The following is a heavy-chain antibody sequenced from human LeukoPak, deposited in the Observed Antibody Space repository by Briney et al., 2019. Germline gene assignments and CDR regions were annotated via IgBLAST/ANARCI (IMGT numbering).Heavy chain of an antibody. CDR1: GGSISSRPYY. V-gene: IGHV4-39*07. CDR2: ISYSGTT. J-gene: IGHJ6*03. Sequence: PSETLSLTCTVSGGSISSRPYYWGWVRQPPGKGLEWIGTISYSGTTYYSPSLKSRVTISLDTSKNQFSLKLSSVTAADTAVYYCARAGQQLAYYYYYYMDVWGKGTTVTVSS. CDR3: ARAGQQLAYYYYYYMDV. D-gene: IGHD6-13*01.